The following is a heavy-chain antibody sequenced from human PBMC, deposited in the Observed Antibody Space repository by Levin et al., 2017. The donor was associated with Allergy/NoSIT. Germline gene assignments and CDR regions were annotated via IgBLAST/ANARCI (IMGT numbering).Heavy chain of an antibody. CDR1: GFTFSSYS. D-gene: IGHD3-10*01. J-gene: IGHJ4*02. CDR3: ARDGTPALYFGSGDSDIPYDY. V-gene: IGHV3-21*01. CDR2: ISDSSRYI. Sequence: GGSLRLSCAASGFTFSSYSMNWVRQAPGKGLEWVSSISDSSRYIYYADSVKGRFTISRDNAKNSLFLQMNSLRAEDTAVYYCARDGTPALYFGSGDSDIPYDYWGQGTLVTVSS.